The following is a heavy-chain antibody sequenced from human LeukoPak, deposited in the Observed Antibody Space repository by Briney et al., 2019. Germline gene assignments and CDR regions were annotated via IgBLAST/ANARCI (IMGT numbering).Heavy chain of an antibody. D-gene: IGHD6-13*01. CDR3: AFLYTSFWF. CDR1: GYTFSGYY. V-gene: IGHV1-2*02. CDR2: INPNSGGT. J-gene: IGHJ4*02. Sequence: ASVKVSCKASGYTFSGYYMHWVRQAPGQGLEWMGWINPNSGGTDYVQKFQGRATMTRDTSISTAYMELSRLKSDDTAVYYCAFLYTSFWFWGQGTLVTVSS.